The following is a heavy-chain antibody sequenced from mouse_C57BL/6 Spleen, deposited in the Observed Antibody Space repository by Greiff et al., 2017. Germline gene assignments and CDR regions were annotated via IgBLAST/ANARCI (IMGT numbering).Heavy chain of an antibody. CDR3: ATDTTVVERNFDY. Sequence: QVQLQQPGAELVKPGASVKMSCKASGYTFTSYWITWVKQRPGQGLEWIGDIYPGSGSTNYNEKFKSKATLTVDTSSSTAYMQLSSLTSEDSAVYYCATDTTVVERNFDYWGQGTTLTVSS. D-gene: IGHD1-1*01. CDR1: GYTFTSYW. CDR2: IYPGSGST. V-gene: IGHV1-55*01. J-gene: IGHJ2*01.